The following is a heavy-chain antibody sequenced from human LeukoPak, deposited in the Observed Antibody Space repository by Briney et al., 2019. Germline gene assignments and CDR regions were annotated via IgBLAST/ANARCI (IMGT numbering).Heavy chain of an antibody. V-gene: IGHV3-21*04. CDR2: ISRSSIYK. Sequence: GGSLRLSCAASGFTFSSYSMNWVRQAPGKGLEWVSSISRSSIYKYYADSVKGRFTISRDNSKNTLYLQMNSLRAEDTAVYYCAKDPRLIIVGATLSYFDYWGQGTLVTVSS. CDR1: GFTFSSYS. D-gene: IGHD1-26*01. J-gene: IGHJ4*02. CDR3: AKDPRLIIVGATLSYFDY.